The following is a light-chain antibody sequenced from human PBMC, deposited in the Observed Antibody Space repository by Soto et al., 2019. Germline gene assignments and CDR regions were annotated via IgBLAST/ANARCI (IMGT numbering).Light chain of an antibody. J-gene: IGLJ1*01. Sequence: QSALTQPRSVSGSPGQSVTISCTGGSSDVGGYNHVSWYQHNPGKAPKLMIYDVTKRPPGVPDRFSGSKSGNTASLTISGLQAEDEADYYCCSYAGSYIFVFGTGTKLTVL. CDR1: SSDVGGYNH. CDR2: DVT. V-gene: IGLV2-11*01. CDR3: CSYAGSYIFV.